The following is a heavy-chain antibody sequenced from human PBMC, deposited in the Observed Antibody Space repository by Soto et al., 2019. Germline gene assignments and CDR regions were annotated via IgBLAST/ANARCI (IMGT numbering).Heavy chain of an antibody. V-gene: IGHV4-31*03. CDR1: GGSISSGGYY. CDR2: IYYSGST. D-gene: IGHD3-22*01. J-gene: IGHJ5*02. CDR3: ARGLTGYDSRGDYNVGWCDT. Sequence: SETLSLTCTVSGGSISSGGYYWSWIRQHPGKGLEWIGYIYYSGSTYYNPSLKSRVTISVDTSKNQFSLKLSSVTAADTAVYYWARGLTGYDSRGDYNVGWCDTWGQGTLVTVSS.